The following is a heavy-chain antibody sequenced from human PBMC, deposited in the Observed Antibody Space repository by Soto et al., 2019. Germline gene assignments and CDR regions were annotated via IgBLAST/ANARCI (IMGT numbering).Heavy chain of an antibody. V-gene: IGHV2-5*02. Sequence: QITLKESGPTLLKPTQTLTLPRSVSGFSLNTGGLGVGWIRQPPGKALEWLALIYWDDDKRYSPSLRNRLSISKDTSNNLVVFTMSNMDPVETATYYCIHSRCGGDCLRSYSSHYYYGLDVWGQGTTVTVSS. CDR3: IHSRCGGDCLRSYSSHYYYGLDV. CDR1: GFSLNTGGLG. D-gene: IGHD2-21*02. J-gene: IGHJ6*02. CDR2: IYWDDDK.